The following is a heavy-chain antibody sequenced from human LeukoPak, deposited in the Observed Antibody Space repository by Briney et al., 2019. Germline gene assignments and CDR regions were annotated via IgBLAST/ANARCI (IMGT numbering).Heavy chain of an antibody. CDR3: ARELPTPGIAAAGAFDY. V-gene: IGHV3-48*04. D-gene: IGHD6-13*01. CDR1: GFTFSSYS. J-gene: IGHJ4*02. CDR2: ISSSSSTI. Sequence: PGGSLRLSCAASGFTFSSYSMNWVRQAPGKGLEWVSYISSSSSTIYYADSVKGRFTISRDNAKNSLYLQMNSLGAEDTAVYYCARELPTPGIAAAGAFDYWGQGTLVTVSS.